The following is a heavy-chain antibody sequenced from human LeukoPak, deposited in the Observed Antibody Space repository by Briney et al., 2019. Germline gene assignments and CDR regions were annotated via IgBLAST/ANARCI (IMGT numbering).Heavy chain of an antibody. V-gene: IGHV5-51*01. D-gene: IGHD3-22*01. Sequence: GESLKISCKDSGNSFASSWIGWVRQMPGKGLEYMGIIHPGNSNSRYSPSFQGQVTISVDKSINTAYLQWSTLKASDTAMYYCARSPSYYDNSGYYYFDHWGQGTLVTVSS. CDR2: IHPGNSNS. J-gene: IGHJ4*02. CDR3: ARSPSYYDNSGYYYFDH. CDR1: GNSFASSW.